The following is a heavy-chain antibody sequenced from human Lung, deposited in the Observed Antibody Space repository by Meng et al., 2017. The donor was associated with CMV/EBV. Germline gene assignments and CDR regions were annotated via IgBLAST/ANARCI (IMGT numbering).Heavy chain of an antibody. D-gene: IGHD5-12*01. J-gene: IGHJ4*02. CDR2: INPSGSVM. V-gene: IGHV3-48*03. CDR3: ATYNRYGYNAHFFDY. Sequence: LTCAASGLTFSSFEMNWVRQSPGRGLEWLAYINPSGSVMEYADSVQGRFTISRDNAKNSVYVQMNNLRVEDTAVYYCATYNRYGYNAHFFDYWGQGXLVTVSS. CDR1: GLTFSSFE.